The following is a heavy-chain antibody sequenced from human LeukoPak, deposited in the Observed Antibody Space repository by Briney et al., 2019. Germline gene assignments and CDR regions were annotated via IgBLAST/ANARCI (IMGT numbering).Heavy chain of an antibody. CDR3: ASRTCHGAPMIVVDDAFDI. J-gene: IGHJ3*02. CDR1: GYTFTSYY. CDR2: INPSGGST. V-gene: IGHV1-46*01. D-gene: IGHD3-22*01. Sequence: AASVKVSCKASGYTFTSYYMHWVRQAPGQGLEWMGIINPSGGSTSYAQKFQGRVTMTRDTSTSTVYMELSSLRSEDTAVYYCASRTCHGAPMIVVDDAFDIWGQGTMVTVSS.